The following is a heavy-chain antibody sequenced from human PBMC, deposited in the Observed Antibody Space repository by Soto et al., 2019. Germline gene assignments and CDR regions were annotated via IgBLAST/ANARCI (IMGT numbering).Heavy chain of an antibody. CDR2: INPDTGST. CDR1: GYTFTTYY. Sequence: QVQLVQSGAEVKKPGASVKISCKASGYTFTTYYLHWVRQAPGQGLAWMGIINPDTGSTSSAQNFRGRGSVTRDTSTSTVYMELYSLSSEDTAVYYCARDPNFSLTFHYYGMDVWGQGTTVTVSS. V-gene: IGHV1-46*01. J-gene: IGHJ6*02. CDR3: ARDPNFSLTFHYYGMDV.